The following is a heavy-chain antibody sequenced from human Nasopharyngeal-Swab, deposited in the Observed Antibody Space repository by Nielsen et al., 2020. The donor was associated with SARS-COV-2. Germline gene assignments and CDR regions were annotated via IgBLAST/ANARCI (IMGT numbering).Heavy chain of an antibody. Sequence: VRQAPGKGLEWVSSISSSSSYIYYADSVKGRFTISRDNAKNSLYLQMNSLRAEDTAVYYCARVRRDGYNLHFDYWGQRTLVTVSS. V-gene: IGHV3-21*01. CDR3: ARVRRDGYNLHFDY. D-gene: IGHD5-24*01. J-gene: IGHJ4*02. CDR2: ISSSSSYI.